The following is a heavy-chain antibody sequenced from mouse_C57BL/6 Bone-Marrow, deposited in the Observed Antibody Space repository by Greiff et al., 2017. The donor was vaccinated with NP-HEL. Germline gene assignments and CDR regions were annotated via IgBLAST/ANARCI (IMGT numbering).Heavy chain of an antibody. CDR1: GYTFTNYW. CDR3: AKWLLRRGSMDY. V-gene: IGHV1-63*01. CDR2: IYPGGGYT. D-gene: IGHD2-3*01. Sequence: FQLHQSGAELVRPGTSVKMSCKASGYTFTNYWIGWAKQRPGHGLEWIGAIYPGGGYTNYNEKFKGKATLTADKSSSTAYMQFSSLTSEDSAIYYCAKWLLRRGSMDYGGQGTSVTVSS. J-gene: IGHJ4*01.